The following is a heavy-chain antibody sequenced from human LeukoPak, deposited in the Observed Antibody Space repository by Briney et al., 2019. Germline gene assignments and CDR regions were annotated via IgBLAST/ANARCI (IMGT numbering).Heavy chain of an antibody. V-gene: IGHV1-18*01. D-gene: IGHD3-3*01. CDR2: ISAYNGNT. Sequence: ASVKVSCKASGYTFTSYGISWVRQAPGQGLEWMGWISAYNGNTNYAQKLQGRVTMTTDTSTSTAYMALRSLRSDDTAVYYCARDSGKKYYDFWSGYYNENWFDPWGQGTLVTVSS. J-gene: IGHJ5*02. CDR3: ARDSGKKYYDFWSGYYNENWFDP. CDR1: GYTFTSYG.